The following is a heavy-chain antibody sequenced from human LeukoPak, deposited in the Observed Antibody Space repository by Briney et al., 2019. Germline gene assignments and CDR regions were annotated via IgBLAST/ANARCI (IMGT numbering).Heavy chain of an antibody. CDR2: INPSGGST. CDR3: ARDWGVLSRGSCFDY. J-gene: IGHJ4*02. V-gene: IGHV1-46*01. Sequence: ASVKVSCKASGYIFTSYYMHWVRQAPGLGLEWMGMINPSGGSTNYAQKFQGRVTMTRDASTSTVYMELSGLRSEDTAVYYCARDWGVLSRGSCFDYWGQGTLVTVSS. CDR1: GYIFTSYY. D-gene: IGHD1-26*01.